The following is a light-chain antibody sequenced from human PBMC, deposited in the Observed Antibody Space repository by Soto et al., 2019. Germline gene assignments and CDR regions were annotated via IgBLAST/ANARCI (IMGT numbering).Light chain of an antibody. CDR1: QSVSASF. V-gene: IGKV3-20*01. J-gene: IGKJ1*01. Sequence: EIVLTQSPGTLSLSPGQRATLTCRTSQSVSASFLAWYQQKPGQAPRLLMYGASRRATGIPDRFSGSGSGPDFTLTIPRLEPEDFAVYFCHQYDKTPWTFGQGTKVEIK. CDR3: HQYDKTPWT. CDR2: GAS.